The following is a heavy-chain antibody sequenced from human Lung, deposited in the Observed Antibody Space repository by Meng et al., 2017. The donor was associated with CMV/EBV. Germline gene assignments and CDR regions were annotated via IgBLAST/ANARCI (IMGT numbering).Heavy chain of an antibody. D-gene: IGHD2-2*01. Sequence: GESXKISXAASGSTFSNAWMSWVRQAPGKGLEWVGRIKSKTDGGTTDYAAPVKGRFTISRDDSKNTLYLQMNCLKTEDTAVYYCTTDQCSSTSCSIRAPGYWGQGXLVTVSS. CDR2: IKSKTDGGTT. V-gene: IGHV3-15*01. J-gene: IGHJ4*02. CDR3: TTDQCSSTSCSIRAPGY. CDR1: GSTFSNAW.